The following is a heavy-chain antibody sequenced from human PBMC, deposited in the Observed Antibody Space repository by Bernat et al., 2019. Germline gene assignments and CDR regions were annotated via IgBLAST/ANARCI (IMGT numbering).Heavy chain of an antibody. J-gene: IGHJ3*02. CDR1: GGSISSGGYY. CDR3: ARAQYSGSYWREQNPQHAFDI. CDR2: IYYSGST. Sequence: QVQLQESGPGLVKPSQTLSLTCTVSGGSISSGGYYWSWIRQHPGKGLEWIGYIYYSGSTYYNPSLKSRVTISVDTSKNQFSLKLSSVTAADTAVYYCARAQYSGSYWREQNPQHAFDIWGQGTMVTVSS. V-gene: IGHV4-31*03. D-gene: IGHD1-26*01.